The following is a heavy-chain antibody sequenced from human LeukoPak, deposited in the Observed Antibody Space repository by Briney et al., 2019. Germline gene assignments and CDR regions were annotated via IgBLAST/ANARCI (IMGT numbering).Heavy chain of an antibody. J-gene: IGHJ5*02. V-gene: IGHV1-8*02. Sequence: ASVKVSCKGSGYTFSSYGMNWVRQAPGQGLEWMGWMNPKSAHTGLAQRFQGRVTLTRNTSISTAYMELSSLTSEDTAMYYCTRGPSYHSKWVGGMWFDPWGQGTLVSVSS. CDR1: GYTFSSYG. D-gene: IGHD3-10*01. CDR2: MNPKSAHT. CDR3: TRGPSYHSKWVGGMWFDP.